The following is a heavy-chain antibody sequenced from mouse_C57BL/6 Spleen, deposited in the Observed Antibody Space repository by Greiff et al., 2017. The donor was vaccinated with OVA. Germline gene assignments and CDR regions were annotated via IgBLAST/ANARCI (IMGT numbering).Heavy chain of an antibody. CDR3: GTGTWYFDV. V-gene: IGHV1-69*01. CDR1: GYTFTSYW. D-gene: IGHD4-1*01. CDR2: IDPSDSYT. Sequence: QVQLQQSGAELVMPGASVKLSCKASGYTFTSYWMHWVKQRPGQGLEWIGEIDPSDSYTNYNQKFKGKSTLTVDKSSSTAYMQLSSLTSEDSAVYYCGTGTWYFDVWGTGTTVTVSS. J-gene: IGHJ1*03.